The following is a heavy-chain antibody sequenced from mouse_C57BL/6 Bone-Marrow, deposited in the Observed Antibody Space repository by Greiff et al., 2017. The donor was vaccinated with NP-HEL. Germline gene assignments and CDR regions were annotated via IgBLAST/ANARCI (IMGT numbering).Heavy chain of an antibody. V-gene: IGHV1-69*01. CDR2: IDPSDSYT. CDR3: ARGDYAWFAY. CDR1: GYTFTSYW. Sequence: QVQLQQPGAELVMPGASVKLSCKASGYTFTSYWMHWVKRRPGQGLEWIGEIDPSDSYTNYNQKFKGKSTLTVDKSSSTAYMQLSSLTSEDSAVYYCARGDYAWFAYWGQGTLVTVSA. D-gene: IGHD2-4*01. J-gene: IGHJ3*01.